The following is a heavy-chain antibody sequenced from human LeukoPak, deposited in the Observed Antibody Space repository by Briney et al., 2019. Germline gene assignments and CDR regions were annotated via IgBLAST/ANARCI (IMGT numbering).Heavy chain of an antibody. J-gene: IGHJ5*02. CDR3: TRDYCSGGSCYSGFDP. CDR1: GFTFGDYA. V-gene: IGHV3-49*04. Sequence: GGSLRLSCTASGFTFGDYAMSWVRQAPGKGLEWVGFIRSKAYGGTTEYAASVKGRFTISRDDSKSIAYLQMNSLKTEDTAVYYCTRDYCSGGSCYSGFDPWGQGTLATVSS. CDR2: IRSKAYGGTT. D-gene: IGHD2-15*01.